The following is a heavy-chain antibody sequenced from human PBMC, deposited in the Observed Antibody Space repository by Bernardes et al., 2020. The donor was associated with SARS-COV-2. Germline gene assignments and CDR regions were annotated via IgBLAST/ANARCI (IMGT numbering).Heavy chain of an antibody. V-gene: IGHV3-7*01. D-gene: IGHD3-10*01. CDR3: ARLGQGSGTADY. J-gene: IGHJ4*02. CDR1: GFTFSDYW. CDR2: IKKDGGEI. Sequence: GGSLRLSCVASGFTFSDYWMSWVRQAPGTGLEWVANIKKDGGEIFYVDSVKGRFTISRDNADNSFSLQMKFLGAEDTAVYYCARLGQGSGTADYWGQGTLVTVSS.